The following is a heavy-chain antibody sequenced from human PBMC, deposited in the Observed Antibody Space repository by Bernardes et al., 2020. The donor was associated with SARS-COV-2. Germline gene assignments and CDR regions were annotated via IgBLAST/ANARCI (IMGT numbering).Heavy chain of an antibody. D-gene: IGHD4-17*01. Sequence: SETLSLTCTVSGGSISSSSYYWGWIRQPPGKGLEWIWSIYYSGSTYYNPSLKSRVTISVDTSKNQFSLKLSSVTAADTAVYYCASPEMTTVTTTGKNWYFDLWGRGTLVTVSS. V-gene: IGHV4-39*01. J-gene: IGHJ2*01. CDR1: GGSISSSSYY. CDR3: ASPEMTTVTTTGKNWYFDL. CDR2: IYYSGST.